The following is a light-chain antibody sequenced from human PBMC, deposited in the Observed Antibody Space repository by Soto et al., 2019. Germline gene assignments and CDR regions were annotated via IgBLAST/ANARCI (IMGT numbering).Light chain of an antibody. J-gene: IGLJ3*02. CDR1: SSDVGTFNY. CDR2: EVT. CDR3: SSFSTGRSWV. V-gene: IGLV2-14*01. Sequence: QSALTQPASVSGSPGQSITISCTGTSSDVGTFNYVSWYQQYPGKAPKLMIYEVTNRPSGVSNRFSGSKSGNTASLTISGLQAEDEADYYCSSFSTGRSWVFGGGTKLTVL.